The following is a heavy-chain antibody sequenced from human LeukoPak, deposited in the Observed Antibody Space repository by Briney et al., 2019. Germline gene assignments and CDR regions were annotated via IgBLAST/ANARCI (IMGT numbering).Heavy chain of an antibody. CDR1: GFDCYDYA. CDR2: ISWNSDTI. V-gene: IGHV3-9*01. J-gene: IGHJ4*02. CDR3: AKMGYFGSGSYYPGEFYFDY. Sequence: GGSLRRSCAASGFDCYDYARHWVGQAPGKGLEGFSSISWNSDTIYYAASGKGTFTISRDNAKKYLYLQMNSLGTEDTAFYYCAKMGYFGSGSYYPGEFYFDYWGQGTLVTVSS. D-gene: IGHD3-10*01.